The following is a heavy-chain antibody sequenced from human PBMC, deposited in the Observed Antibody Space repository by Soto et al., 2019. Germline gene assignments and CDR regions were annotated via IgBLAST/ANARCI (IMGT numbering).Heavy chain of an antibody. CDR2: ISHDGTDR. Sequence: QVELVESGGGVVQPGRSLRLSCEASGFTFSSYGMHWVRQAPGKGLEWVAAISHDGTDRYYENSVKGRFTISRDNSKNTLYLQMNSLRSEATAIYYCPKGTAVAYQWFDPWGQGTMVTVSS. J-gene: IGHJ5*02. CDR1: GFTFSSYG. V-gene: IGHV3-30*18. D-gene: IGHD6-19*01. CDR3: PKGTAVAYQWFDP.